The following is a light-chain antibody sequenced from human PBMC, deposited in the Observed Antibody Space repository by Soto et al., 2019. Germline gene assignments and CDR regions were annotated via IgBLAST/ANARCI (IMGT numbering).Light chain of an antibody. Sequence: EIVMTQSPATLSVSPGERATLSCRASQSVSSNLAWYQQKPGQAPRLLIYGASTRATGIPARFSGSGYGTEFTLTISSLQSEDFAVYYCQRYNNWLGTFGQGTKVEIK. CDR1: QSVSSN. CDR2: GAS. J-gene: IGKJ1*01. V-gene: IGKV3-15*01. CDR3: QRYNNWLGT.